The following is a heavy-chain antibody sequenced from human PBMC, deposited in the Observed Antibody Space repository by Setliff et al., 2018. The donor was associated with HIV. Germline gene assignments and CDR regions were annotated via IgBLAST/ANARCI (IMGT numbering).Heavy chain of an antibody. J-gene: IGHJ5*02. CDR2: INYGGASPP. CDR3: ARETQTTGHRWFDP. D-gene: IGHD1-1*01. CDR1: GDSLRGNY. Sequence: LSLTCTVSGDSLRGNYWSWIRQPAGKRLEWIGRINYGGASPPTYNPSFKLRGTMSADTSKSQFSLSLTSVTAADTAIYHCARETQTTGHRWFDPWGQGSLVTVSS. V-gene: IGHV4-4*07.